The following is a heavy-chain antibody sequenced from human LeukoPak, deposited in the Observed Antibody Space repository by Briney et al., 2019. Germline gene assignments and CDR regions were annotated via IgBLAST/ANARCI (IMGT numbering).Heavy chain of an antibody. CDR3: ARDSPGYLAYDS. CDR1: GFTFSTYW. J-gene: IGHJ4*02. V-gene: IGHV3-7*04. CDR2: IKEDGSAT. D-gene: IGHD1-1*01. Sequence: GGSLRLSCAASGFTFSTYWMTWVRQARGKGPEWVANIKEDGSATYYVVSVKGRFTISRDNAKKSLYLQINRMRAEDTAVYYCARDSPGYLAYDSWGQGTLVTVSS.